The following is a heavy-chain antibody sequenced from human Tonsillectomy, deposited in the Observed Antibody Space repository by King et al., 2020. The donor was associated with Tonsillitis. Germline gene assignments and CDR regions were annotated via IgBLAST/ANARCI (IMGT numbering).Heavy chain of an antibody. J-gene: IGHJ4*02. Sequence: GQLVQSGAEVKKTGSSVKVSCKASGGTFISYSIIWVRQAPGQGLEWMGGILPIFATTNYAQKFQGRVTITADESTSTAYMELSSLRSEDTAVYYCARDGVGATYYFDYWGQGTLVTVSS. CDR2: ILPIFATT. CDR3: ARDGVGATYYFDY. V-gene: IGHV1-69*01. D-gene: IGHD1-26*01. CDR1: GGTFISYS.